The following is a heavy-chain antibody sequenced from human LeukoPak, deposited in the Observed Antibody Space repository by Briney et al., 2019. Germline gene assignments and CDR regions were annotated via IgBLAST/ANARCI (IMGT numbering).Heavy chain of an antibody. CDR1: GFTFSTYS. CDR3: ARDLVIVVVPASWFYP. Sequence: GGFLRLSCSASGFTFSTYSMNWVIQAQGKGLEWESSIISCSKYIYYADSVKGRFTISRDDAKNSLSLQMSSLRAEDTAVYYCARDLVIVVVPASWFYPWGQGTLVTVSS. V-gene: IGHV3-21*01. D-gene: IGHD2-2*03. J-gene: IGHJ5*02. CDR2: IISCSKYI.